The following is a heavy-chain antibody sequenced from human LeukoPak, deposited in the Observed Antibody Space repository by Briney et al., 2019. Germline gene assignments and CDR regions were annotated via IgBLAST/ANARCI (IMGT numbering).Heavy chain of an antibody. CDR3: ARDNSVGDNAWWFDP. Sequence: GASVKVSCKASGFTFTSFYMHWVRQAPGQGLEWMGAINPTGGSTGYAQKFQGRVTMTRDMSTSTDYMELSSLRSEDTAIYYCARDNSVGDNAWWFDPWGQGTLVTVSS. V-gene: IGHV1-46*01. J-gene: IGHJ5*02. D-gene: IGHD1-26*01. CDR2: INPTGGST. CDR1: GFTFTSFY.